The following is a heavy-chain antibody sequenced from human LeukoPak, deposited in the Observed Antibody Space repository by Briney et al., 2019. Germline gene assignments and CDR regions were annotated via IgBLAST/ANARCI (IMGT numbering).Heavy chain of an antibody. CDR1: GFTFSSYA. Sequence: GGSLRLSCAASGFTFSSYAMSWVRQAPGKGLEWVSAISGSGGSTYYADSVKGLFSISRDNSKNTLYLQMNSLRAEDTAVYYCAKGQNTTMGSYYFDYWGQGTLVTVSS. D-gene: IGHD5-18*01. CDR2: ISGSGGST. V-gene: IGHV3-23*01. J-gene: IGHJ4*02. CDR3: AKGQNTTMGSYYFDY.